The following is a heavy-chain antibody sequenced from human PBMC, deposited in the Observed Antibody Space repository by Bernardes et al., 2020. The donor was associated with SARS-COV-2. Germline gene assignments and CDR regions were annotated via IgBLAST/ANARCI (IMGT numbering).Heavy chain of an antibody. Sequence: SEPLYLTCTVSGGSIRAYYWSWFRKPPGKGLEWIGYLYYTGSTNYNPSLQSRVTISVDTSKNQFSLKLSSVTAADTAVYYCARGFDYWGKGSLVTVSS. J-gene: IGHJ4*02. V-gene: IGHV4-59*01. CDR1: GGSIRAYY. CDR2: LYYTGST. CDR3: ARGFDY.